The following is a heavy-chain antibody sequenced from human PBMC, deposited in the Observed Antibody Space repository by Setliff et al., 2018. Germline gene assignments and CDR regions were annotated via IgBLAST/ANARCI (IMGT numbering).Heavy chain of an antibody. D-gene: IGHD4-17*01. CDR1: GGSISTYY. V-gene: IGHV4-59*08. Sequence: SETLSLTCTVSGGSISTYYWSWIRQPPGKELEWVGYIYYSGRTNYNPSLRSRVTISVDTSKNQFSLKVSSVTAADTAVYYCARHENDYGDYDDAFDIWGQGTMVTVSS. CDR3: ARHENDYGDYDDAFDI. J-gene: IGHJ3*02. CDR2: IYYSGRT.